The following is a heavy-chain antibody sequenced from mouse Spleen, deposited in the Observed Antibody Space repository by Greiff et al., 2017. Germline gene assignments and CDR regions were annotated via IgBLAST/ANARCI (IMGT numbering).Heavy chain of an antibody. V-gene: IGHV3-6*01. Sequence: ESGPGLVKPSQSLSLTCSVTGYSITSGYYWNWIRQFPGNKLEWMGYISYDGSNNYNPSLKNRISITRDTSKNQFFLKLNSVTTEDTATYYCARYYDGYYDYAMDYWGQGTSVTVSS. CDR2: ISYDGSN. CDR3: ARYYDGYYDYAMDY. D-gene: IGHD2-3*01. J-gene: IGHJ4*01. CDR1: GYSITSGYY.